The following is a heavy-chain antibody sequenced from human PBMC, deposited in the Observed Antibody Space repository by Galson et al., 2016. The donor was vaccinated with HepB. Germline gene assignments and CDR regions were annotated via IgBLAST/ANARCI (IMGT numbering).Heavy chain of an antibody. CDR3: ARGAVRGVIMPYYGMDV. V-gene: IGHV3-11*06. J-gene: IGHJ6*02. Sequence: SLRLSCAASGFTFSDYYMSWIRQAPGKGLEWVSYISSSISYTNYADSVKGRFTISRDNAKNSLYLQMNSLRAEDTAVYYCARGAVRGVIMPYYGMDVWGQGTTVTVSS. CDR2: ISSSISYT. D-gene: IGHD3-10*01. CDR1: GFTFSDYY.